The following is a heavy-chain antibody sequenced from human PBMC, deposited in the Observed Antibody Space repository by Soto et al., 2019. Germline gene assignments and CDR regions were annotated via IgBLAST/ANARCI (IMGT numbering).Heavy chain of an antibody. J-gene: IGHJ5*02. Sequence: PSETLSLTCTVSGGFISSSNWWSWVRQPPGKGLEWIGEIYHSGSTNYNPNLKNRVTISVDKSKNQFSLKLSPVTAADTAVFYCARDTPAPAARMTQSVSWFDPWGQGTLVTVSS. CDR2: IYHSGST. CDR1: GGFISSSNW. V-gene: IGHV4-4*02. CDR3: ARDTPAPAARMTQSVSWFDP. D-gene: IGHD2-21*02.